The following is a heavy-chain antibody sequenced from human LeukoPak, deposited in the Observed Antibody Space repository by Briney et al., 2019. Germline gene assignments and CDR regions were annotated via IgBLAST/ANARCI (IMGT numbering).Heavy chain of an antibody. D-gene: IGHD3-3*01. J-gene: IGHJ6*01. CDR1: GFTLSSSA. CDR2: IVVGSGNA. Sequence: SVKVSCKASGFTLSSSAIQWVRQARGQRLEWIGWIVVGSGNAKYAQKFQERVTLTRDLSTSTAYMELRRLRSEDTAVYYCAADDLFKGVWGQGTTVTVSS. V-gene: IGHV1-58*02. CDR3: AADDLFKGV.